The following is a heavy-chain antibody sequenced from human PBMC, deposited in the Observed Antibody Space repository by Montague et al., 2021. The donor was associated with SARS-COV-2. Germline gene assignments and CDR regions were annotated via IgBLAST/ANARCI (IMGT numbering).Heavy chain of an antibody. CDR3: ARDQWLLFPFDY. Sequence: SLRLSCAVSGFSLNTNAVPWVRQAPGKGLEWVAVISYDGTNKYYEESVKGRFTISRDNSKNTVYLQMDSLRPEDTALYYCARDQWLLFPFDYWGRGTLVTVSS. J-gene: IGHJ4*02. CDR1: GFSLNTNA. D-gene: IGHD6-19*01. V-gene: IGHV3-30*04. CDR2: ISYDGTNK.